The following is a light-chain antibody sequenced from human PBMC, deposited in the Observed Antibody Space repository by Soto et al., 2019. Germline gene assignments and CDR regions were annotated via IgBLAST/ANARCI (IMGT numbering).Light chain of an antibody. V-gene: IGLV2-14*01. CDR3: CSYTTSNTRQIV. CDR2: DVS. J-gene: IGLJ1*01. CDR1: SSDVGGYNY. Sequence: QSVLTQPASVSGSPGQSITISCTGTSSDVGGYNYVSWYQQQPGKAPKFMIYDVSNRPSGVSNRFSGSKSGNTASLTISGLQAEDEAAYYCCSYTTSNTRQIVFGTGTKVTVL.